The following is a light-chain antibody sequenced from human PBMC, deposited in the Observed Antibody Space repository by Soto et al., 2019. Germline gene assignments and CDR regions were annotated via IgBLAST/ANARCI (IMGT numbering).Light chain of an antibody. CDR1: QSISSD. CDR3: QQTYSNPKT. Sequence: DIQMTQSPSSLSAFVGDRVTITCRASQSISSDLNWYQQKPGKAPKLLIYATPSLQTGVPSRFSGSGSGTDFTLTISSLLPEDLATYYCQQTYSNPKTFGQGTKVEIK. CDR2: ATP. V-gene: IGKV1-39*01. J-gene: IGKJ1*01.